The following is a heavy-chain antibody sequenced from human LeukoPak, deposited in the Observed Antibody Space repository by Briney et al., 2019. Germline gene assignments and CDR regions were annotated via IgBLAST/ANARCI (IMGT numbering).Heavy chain of an antibody. Sequence: GGSLRLSCAASGFTFSSYSMNWVRQAPGKGLEWISYISSSGSTIYYAASVKGRFTISRDNAKNSLYLQMNSLRAEDTAVYYCARDLSKLYYYYGMDVRGQGTTVTVSS. CDR3: ARDLSKLYYYYGMDV. CDR1: GFTFSSYS. V-gene: IGHV3-48*04. J-gene: IGHJ6*02. CDR2: ISSSGSTI.